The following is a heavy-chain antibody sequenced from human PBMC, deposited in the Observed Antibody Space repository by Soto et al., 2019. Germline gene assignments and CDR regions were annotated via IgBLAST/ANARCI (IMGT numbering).Heavy chain of an antibody. CDR3: ATSPTYYYDSSGYNDDY. CDR1: GGSTSSDNY. D-gene: IGHD3-22*01. CDR2: IYYSGNT. Sequence: SETLSLTCTVSGGSTSSDNYWSWIRQPPGKGLEWIGHIYYSGNTDYNPSLKSRLAISIDTSKNQFSLKLSSVTAEDTAVYYCATSPTYYYDSSGYNDDYWGQGTLVTVSS. J-gene: IGHJ4*02. V-gene: IGHV4-30-4*01.